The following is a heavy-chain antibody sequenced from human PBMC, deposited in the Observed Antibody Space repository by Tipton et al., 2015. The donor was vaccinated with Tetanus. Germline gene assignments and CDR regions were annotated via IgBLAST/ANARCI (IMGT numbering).Heavy chain of an antibody. CDR1: GGSFSGYY. CDR2: INHSEST. V-gene: IGHV4-34*01. Sequence: TLSLTCAVYGGSFSGYYWSWIRQPPGKGLEWIGEINHSESTNYNPSLKSRVTISVDTSKNQFSLKLSSVTAADTAVYYCARAEVNFTTAPPGYYNVYYYYGMDVWGQGTTVTVSS. CDR3: ARAEVNFTTAPPGYYNVYYYYGMDV. D-gene: IGHD3-9*01. J-gene: IGHJ6*02.